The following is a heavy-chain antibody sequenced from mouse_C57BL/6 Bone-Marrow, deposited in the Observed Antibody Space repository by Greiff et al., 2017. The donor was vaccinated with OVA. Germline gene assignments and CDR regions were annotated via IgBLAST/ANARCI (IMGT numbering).Heavy chain of an antibody. CDR2: IYPRSGNT. CDR1: GYTFTSYG. V-gene: IGHV1-81*01. Sequence: VKVVESGAELARPGASVKLSCKASGYTFTSYGISWVKQRTGQGLEWIGEIYPRSGNTYYNEKFKGKATLTADKSSSTAYMELRSLTSEDSAVYFCARPGTVVAPYAMDYWGQGTSVTVSS. D-gene: IGHD1-1*01. J-gene: IGHJ4*01. CDR3: ARPGTVVAPYAMDY.